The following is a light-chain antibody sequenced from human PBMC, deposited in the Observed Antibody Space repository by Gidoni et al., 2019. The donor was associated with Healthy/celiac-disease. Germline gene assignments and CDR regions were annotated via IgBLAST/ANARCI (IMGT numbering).Light chain of an antibody. Sequence: DIQMTQSPYSLSASVGDRVTIPCRASHSISRFLNWYQQKPGKAPKLLIYAASSLQSGVPSRFSGSGSGTDFTLTISSLQPEDFATYYCQQSYSTPQTFGQGTKVGIK. J-gene: IGKJ1*01. V-gene: IGKV1-39*01. CDR3: QQSYSTPQT. CDR1: HSISRF. CDR2: AAS.